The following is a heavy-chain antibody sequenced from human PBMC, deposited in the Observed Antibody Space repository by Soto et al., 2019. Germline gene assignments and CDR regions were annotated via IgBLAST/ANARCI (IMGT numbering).Heavy chain of an antibody. J-gene: IGHJ4*02. CDR3: ASGASSWYPYFFDS. D-gene: IGHD6-13*01. CDR1: EGTFNSYA. Sequence: QAQVVQSGAEVRKPGSSVKLSCKASEGTFNSYAIAWVRQAPGQGLEWMGGIIPYYNTLNYAQKFQDRVTITADDSTNTAYMELSSLRSDDTAVYFCASGASSWYPYFFDSWAQGTLVTVSS. V-gene: IGHV1-69*01. CDR2: IIPYYNTL.